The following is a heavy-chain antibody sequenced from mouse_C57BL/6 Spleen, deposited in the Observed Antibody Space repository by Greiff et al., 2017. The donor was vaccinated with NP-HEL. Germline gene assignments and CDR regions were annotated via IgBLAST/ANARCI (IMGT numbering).Heavy chain of an antibody. CDR1: GFSLTSYG. CDR3: ARNYYGSSLYYFDY. V-gene: IGHV2-2*01. Sequence: VQGVESGPGLVQPSQSLSITCTVSGFSLTSYGVHWVRQSPGKGLEWLGVIWSGGSTDYNAAFISRLSISKDNSKSQVFFKMNSLQADDTAIYYCARNYYGSSLYYFDYWGQGTTLTVSS. D-gene: IGHD1-1*01. J-gene: IGHJ2*01. CDR2: IWSGGST.